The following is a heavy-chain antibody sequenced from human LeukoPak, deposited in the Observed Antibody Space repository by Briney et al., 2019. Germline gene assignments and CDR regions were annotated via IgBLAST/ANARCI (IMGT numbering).Heavy chain of an antibody. CDR1: GGSISSYY. V-gene: IGHV4-59*01. CDR2: IYYSGST. CDR3: ARDGNYMDV. Sequence: PSETLSLTCTVSGGSISSYYWSWIRQPPGKGLGWIGYIYYSGSTNYNPSLKSRVTISVDTSKNQFSLKLSSVTAADTAVYYCARDGNYMDVWGKGTTVTVSS. J-gene: IGHJ6*03.